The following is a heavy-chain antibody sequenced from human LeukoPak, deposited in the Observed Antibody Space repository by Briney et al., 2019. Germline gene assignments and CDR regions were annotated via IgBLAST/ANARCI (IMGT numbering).Heavy chain of an antibody. J-gene: IGHJ4*02. CDR3: ARAPIAVAGMVDY. D-gene: IGHD6-19*01. V-gene: IGHV4-30-4*01. Sequence: KTSETLSLTCTVSGGSISSGDYYWSWIRQPPGKGLEWIGYIYYSGSTYYNPSLKSRVTISVDTSKNQFSLKLSSVTAADTAVYYCARAPIAVAGMVDYWGQGTLVTVSS. CDR2: IYYSGST. CDR1: GGSISSGDYY.